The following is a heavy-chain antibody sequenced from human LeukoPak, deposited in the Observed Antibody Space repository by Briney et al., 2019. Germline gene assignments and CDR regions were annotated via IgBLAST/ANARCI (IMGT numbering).Heavy chain of an antibody. V-gene: IGHV1-46*01. D-gene: IGHD3-22*01. CDR3: ARRNYYDSSGSISDWYFDL. J-gene: IGHJ2*01. Sequence: ASVKVSCKASGYTFTSYYMHWVRQAPGQGLEWMGIINPSGGSTSYAQKFQGRVTMTRDTSTSTVYMELSSLRSEDTAVYYCARRNYYDSSGSISDWYFDLWGRGTLVTVSS. CDR2: INPSGGST. CDR1: GYTFTSYY.